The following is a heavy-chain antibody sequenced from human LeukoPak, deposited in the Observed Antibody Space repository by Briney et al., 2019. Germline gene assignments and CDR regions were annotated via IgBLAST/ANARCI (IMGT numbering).Heavy chain of an antibody. Sequence: GGSLRLSCAASGFTFNSYAMNWVRQAPGKGLEWVSYISSSGGTIYYADSVKGRFTISRDNSKNTLHLQMNSLRAEDTAVYYCAKSSITMVRGVGGYYYMDVWGKGTTVTISS. D-gene: IGHD3-10*01. CDR1: GFTFNSYA. V-gene: IGHV3-48*03. CDR2: ISSSGGTI. J-gene: IGHJ6*03. CDR3: AKSSITMVRGVGGYYYMDV.